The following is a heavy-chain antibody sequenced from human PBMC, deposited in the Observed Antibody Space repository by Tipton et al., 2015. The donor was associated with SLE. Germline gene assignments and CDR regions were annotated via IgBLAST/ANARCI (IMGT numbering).Heavy chain of an antibody. J-gene: IGHJ3*01. CDR2: IYPGDSDT. V-gene: IGHV5-51*01. Sequence: VQLVQSGPEVKKPGESLKISCKGSGYSFTNYWIGWVRQMPGKGLEWMGIIYPGDSDTRYSPSFQGQVTISADKSINTAYLQWSSLKAADTAMYYCARHYNIYSIYRMGAFDVWGRGTMVTVSS. CDR3: ARHYNIYSIYRMGAFDV. D-gene: IGHD4-11*01. CDR1: GYSFTNYW.